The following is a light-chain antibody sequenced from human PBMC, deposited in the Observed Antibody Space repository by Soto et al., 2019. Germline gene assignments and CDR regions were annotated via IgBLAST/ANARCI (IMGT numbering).Light chain of an antibody. CDR3: QQYNNWPPVRT. V-gene: IGKV3-15*01. Sequence: MSLAGDTLSVSPAPTVCLPGRPSQSINTNLAWYQQKPGQAPRLLMYGASTRATGIPARFSGSGSGTESTLTISSLQSEDFAVYYCQQYNNWPPVRTFGQGTKVDIK. J-gene: IGKJ1*01. CDR1: QSINTN. CDR2: GAS.